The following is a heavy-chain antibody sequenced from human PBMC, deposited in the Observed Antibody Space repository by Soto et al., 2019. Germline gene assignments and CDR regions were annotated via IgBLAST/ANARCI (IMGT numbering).Heavy chain of an antibody. CDR2: IYYSGST. J-gene: IGHJ4*02. V-gene: IGHV4-31*03. D-gene: IGHD6-13*01. CDR1: GGSIGSGGYY. Sequence: PSETLSLTCTVSGGSIGSGGYYWSWIRQHPGKGLEWIGYIYYSGSTYYNPSLKGRVTISVDTSKNQFSLKLSSVTAADTAVYYCARGGIAAAAPPDYWGQGTLVTVPQ. CDR3: ARGGIAAAAPPDY.